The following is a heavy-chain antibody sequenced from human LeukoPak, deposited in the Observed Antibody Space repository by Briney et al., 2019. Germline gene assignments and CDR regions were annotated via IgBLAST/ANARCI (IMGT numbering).Heavy chain of an antibody. J-gene: IGHJ4*02. CDR1: GYTFTGYY. V-gene: IGHV1-2*02. CDR3: ARSTRVIPEDY. D-gene: IGHD2-21*01. Sequence: ASVKVSCKASGYTFTGYYMHWVRQAPGQGLEWMGWINPNSGSTTYAQKFQGRVTMTRDTSTSTVYMELSSLRSEDTAVYFCARSTRVIPEDYWGQGTLVAVSS. CDR2: INPNSGST.